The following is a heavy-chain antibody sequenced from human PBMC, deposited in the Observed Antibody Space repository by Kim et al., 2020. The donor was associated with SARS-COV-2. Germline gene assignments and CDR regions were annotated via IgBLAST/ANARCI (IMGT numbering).Heavy chain of an antibody. CDR2: IYYSGST. CDR3: ARLQIRITMVRGVPYYFDC. V-gene: IGHV4-39*01. CDR1: GGSISSSSYY. Sequence: SETLSLTCTVSGGSISSSSYYWGWIRQPPGKGLEWIGSIYYSGSTYYNPSLKSRVTISVDTSKNQFSLKLSSVTAADTAVYYCARLQIRITMVRGVPYYFDCWGQGTLVTVSS. D-gene: IGHD3-10*01. J-gene: IGHJ4*02.